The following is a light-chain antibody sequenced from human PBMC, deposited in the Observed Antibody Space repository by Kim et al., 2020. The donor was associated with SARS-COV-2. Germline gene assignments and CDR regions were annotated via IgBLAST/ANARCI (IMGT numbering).Light chain of an antibody. CDR3: QHYNSYPYT. Sequence: DIQMTQSPSSLSASVGDRVTITCRASQSISSYLNWYQQKPGKAPKLLIYKASSLESGVPSRFSGSGSGTEFTLTISSLQPDDFATYFCQHYNSYPYTFGQGTKLEI. J-gene: IGKJ2*01. CDR2: KAS. V-gene: IGKV1-5*03. CDR1: QSISSY.